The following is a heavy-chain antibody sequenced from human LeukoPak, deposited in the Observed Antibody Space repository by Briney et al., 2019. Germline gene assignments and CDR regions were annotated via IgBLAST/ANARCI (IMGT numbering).Heavy chain of an antibody. CDR3: ARDHKGSGSFDY. V-gene: IGHV1-3*03. J-gene: IGHJ4*02. D-gene: IGHD3-10*01. Sequence: ASVKVSCKASGYTFTSYAMHWVRQAPGQRLEWMGWINAGNGNTKYSQEFQGRVTITRDTSASTAYMELSSLRSEDMAVYYCARDHKGSGSFDYWGQGTLVTVSS. CDR1: GYTFTSYA. CDR2: INAGNGNT.